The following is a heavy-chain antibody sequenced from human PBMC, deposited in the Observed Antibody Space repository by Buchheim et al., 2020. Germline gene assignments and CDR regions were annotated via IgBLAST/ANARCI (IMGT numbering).Heavy chain of an antibody. Sequence: QLQLQESGPGLVKPSETLSLTCTVSGGSISSGSHYWGWIRQPPGKGLEWLGSIYYSGSTSYNPSLKSRVTISLDASKSQFSLKLTSVTAADTAVYYCARQYTYWGQGTL. D-gene: IGHD1-1*01. CDR1: GGSISSGSHY. CDR2: IYYSGST. J-gene: IGHJ4*02. CDR3: ARQYTY. V-gene: IGHV4-39*01.